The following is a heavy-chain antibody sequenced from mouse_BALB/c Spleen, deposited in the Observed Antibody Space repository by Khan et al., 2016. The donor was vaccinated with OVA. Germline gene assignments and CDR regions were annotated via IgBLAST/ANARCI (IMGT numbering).Heavy chain of an antibody. Sequence: QVQLKESGPGLVAPSQSLSITCTVSGFSLTDFGVHWVRQPPGKGLEWLVLIWSDGTTTYNSALKSRLSISKDTSKSQVFLKMNSLQTDDTAMYYCASTSYPYAMDYWGPGTSVTVSS. J-gene: IGHJ4*01. CDR3: ASTSYPYAMDY. V-gene: IGHV2-6*02. CDR1: GFSLTDFG. CDR2: IWSDGTT.